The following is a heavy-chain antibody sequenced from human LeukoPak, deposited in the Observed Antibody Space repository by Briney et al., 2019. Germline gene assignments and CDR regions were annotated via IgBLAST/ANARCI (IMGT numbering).Heavy chain of an antibody. CDR2: IYYSGST. D-gene: IGHD2-21*02. V-gene: IGHV4-59*08. CDR3: VRHDSVVYYGMDV. J-gene: IGHJ6*02. CDR1: GGSIRSYY. Sequence: PSETLSLTCTVSGGSIRSYYWSWIRQPPGKGLEWIGYIYYSGSTKYNPSLKSRVTISVDTSKNQFSLNVSSVTAADTAVYYCVRHDSVVYYGMDVWGQGTTVTVSS.